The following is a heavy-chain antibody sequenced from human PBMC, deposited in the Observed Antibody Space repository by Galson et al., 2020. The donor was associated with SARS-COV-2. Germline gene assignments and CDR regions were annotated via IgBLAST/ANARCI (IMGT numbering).Heavy chain of an antibody. CDR1: GGTFSSYA. J-gene: IGHJ4*02. Sequence: KISCQASGGTFSSYAISWVRQAPGQGLEWTGRIIPILGIANSAQTFQGRVTITADKSTSTAYMELSSLRSEDTAVYYCARDPGPYYYDSSGYPKWGQGTLVTVSS. V-gene: IGHV1-69*04. CDR3: ARDPGPYYYDSSGYPK. D-gene: IGHD3-22*01. CDR2: IIPILGIA.